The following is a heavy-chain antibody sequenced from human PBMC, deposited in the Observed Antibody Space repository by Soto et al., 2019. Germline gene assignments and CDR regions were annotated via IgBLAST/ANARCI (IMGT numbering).Heavy chain of an antibody. CDR1: GFTVSNNY. Sequence: EEQLVESGGDLVQPGGSLRLSCAASGFTVSNNYMSWVRQAPGKGLEWVSLIYSGGSTYYADSVKGRFTISRDSSKNTLYLQMNSLRAEDTAMYYCAAYSHTGYWRQGTLVTVSS. CDR3: AAYSHTGY. D-gene: IGHD3-16*01. CDR2: IYSGGST. V-gene: IGHV3-66*01. J-gene: IGHJ4*02.